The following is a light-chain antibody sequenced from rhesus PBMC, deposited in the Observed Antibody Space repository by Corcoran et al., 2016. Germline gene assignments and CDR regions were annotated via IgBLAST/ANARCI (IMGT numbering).Light chain of an antibody. CDR3: QHYYDNPLT. V-gene: IGKV1S12*01. J-gene: IGKJ4*01. Sequence: DIQMTQSPSALSASVGDRVTISCRASQNIYSNLAWYQQKPGKAPKLLIYAASGLKNGIPSRFSGSGSGTDFTLTISNLQPEESAAYYCQHYYDNPLTFGGGTKVELK. CDR1: QNIYSN. CDR2: AAS.